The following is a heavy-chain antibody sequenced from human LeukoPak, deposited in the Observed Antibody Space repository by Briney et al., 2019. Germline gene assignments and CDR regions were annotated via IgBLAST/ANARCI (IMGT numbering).Heavy chain of an antibody. Sequence: GGSLRLSCAASGFAFSNYAMTWVRQAPGKGLEWVSVISGNGVLTYYADSVKGRFTIPRDNSKSTLYLQMNSLRAEDTAVYYCAKCGDFWSVYYMHMWGQGTMVTVSS. CDR1: GFAFSNYA. J-gene: IGHJ3*02. D-gene: IGHD3-3*01. V-gene: IGHV3-23*01. CDR2: ISGNGVLT. CDR3: AKCGDFWSVYYMHM.